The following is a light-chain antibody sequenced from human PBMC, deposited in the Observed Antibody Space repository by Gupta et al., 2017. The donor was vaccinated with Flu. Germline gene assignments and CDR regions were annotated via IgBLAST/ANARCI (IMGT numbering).Light chain of an antibody. CDR2: AAS. Sequence: DIQMTQSPSSLSASVGDRVTITCRASQSISRYLNWYQQKPGNAPKLLIYAASRVESGVPSRFSGSGSGTDFTLTISRRQPEDFATYYCQHRYSTPWTFGHGTNVDIK. J-gene: IGKJ3*01. CDR1: QSISRY. CDR3: QHRYSTPWT. V-gene: IGKV1-39*01.